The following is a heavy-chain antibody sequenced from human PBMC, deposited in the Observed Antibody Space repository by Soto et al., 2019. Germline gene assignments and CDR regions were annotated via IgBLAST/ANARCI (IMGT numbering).Heavy chain of an antibody. V-gene: IGHV1-18*01. CDR2: ISAYNGNT. D-gene: IGHD4-17*01. CDR3: ARDGDYGDPPYYFDY. CDR1: GYTFTNYG. J-gene: IGHJ4*02. Sequence: QVQLVQSGAEVKKPGASVKVSCKASGYTFTNYGVIWVRQAPGQGLEWMGWISAYNGNTNYAQHFQGRVTMTTDTYTSTAYMELRSLRSDDTAVYYCARDGDYGDPPYYFDYWGQGTLVTVSS.